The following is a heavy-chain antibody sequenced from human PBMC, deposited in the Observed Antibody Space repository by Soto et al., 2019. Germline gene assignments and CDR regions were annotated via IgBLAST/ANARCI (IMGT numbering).Heavy chain of an antibody. Sequence: PGGSLRLSCAASGFTFSSYCMHWVRQAPGKGLEWVAVIWYDGSNKYYADSVKGRFTISRDNSKNTLYLQMNSLRAEDTAVYYCARNDLLLAFEYYYYMDVWGKGTTVTVSS. D-gene: IGHD1-26*01. J-gene: IGHJ6*03. CDR3: ARNDLLLAFEYYYYMDV. CDR1: GFTFSSYC. CDR2: IWYDGSNK. V-gene: IGHV3-33*08.